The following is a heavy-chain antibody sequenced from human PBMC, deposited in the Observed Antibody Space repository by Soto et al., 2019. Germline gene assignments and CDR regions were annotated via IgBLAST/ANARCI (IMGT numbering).Heavy chain of an antibody. CDR1: GYTFISYY. J-gene: IGHJ4*02. V-gene: IGHV1-46*01. CDR2: INPSDAYT. D-gene: IGHD5-18*01. Sequence: QVQLVQSGAEVKKPGASVKVSCRASGYTFISYYIHWVRQAPGQGLEWMGLINPSDAYTDYAQKFQGRVTLTRDTSTSIVYMELSSLRSEDTAIYYCARDHVDTPMTNFDYWGQGTLVTVSP. CDR3: ARDHVDTPMTNFDY.